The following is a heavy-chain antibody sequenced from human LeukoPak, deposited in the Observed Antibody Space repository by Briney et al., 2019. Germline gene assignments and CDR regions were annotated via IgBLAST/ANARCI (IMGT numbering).Heavy chain of an antibody. CDR3: ARGLFIVVVPAAIGAFDI. J-gene: IGHJ3*02. CDR1: GGSFSGYY. V-gene: IGHV4-34*01. CDR2: INHSGST. Sequence: PSETLSLTCAVYGGSFSGYYWSWIRQPPGKGLEWIGEINHSGSTNYNPSLKSRVTISVDTSKNQFSLKLSSVTAADTAVYYCARGLFIVVVPAAIGAFDIWGQGTMVTVSS. D-gene: IGHD2-2*02.